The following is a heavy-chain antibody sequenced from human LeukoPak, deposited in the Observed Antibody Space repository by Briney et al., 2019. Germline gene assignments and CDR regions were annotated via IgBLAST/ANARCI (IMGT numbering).Heavy chain of an antibody. Sequence: SETLSLTCTVSDGSISGYFWSWIRQPPGKGLEWIGYIYDSGSTNYNPSLKSRVTISVDTSKNQFSLKLSSVTAADTAVYYCARDGPSGYRDRWYYYYMDVWGKGTTVTVSS. J-gene: IGHJ6*03. CDR1: DGSISGYF. CDR2: IYDSGST. D-gene: IGHD3-3*01. CDR3: ARDGPSGYRDRWYYYYMDV. V-gene: IGHV4-59*01.